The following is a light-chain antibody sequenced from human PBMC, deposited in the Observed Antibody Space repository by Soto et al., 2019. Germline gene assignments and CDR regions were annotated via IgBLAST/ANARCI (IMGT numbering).Light chain of an antibody. CDR3: HQYNYSPPYT. CDR2: GAS. CDR1: QSVGSD. Sequence: EIVMTQSPATLSVSPGERATLSCRASQSVGSDLAWYQQKPGQAPSLLIYGASTRATGIPARFSGSGSGTEFTLTISSLQSEDFAVYYCHQYNYSPPYTFGQGTRLEIK. J-gene: IGKJ5*01. V-gene: IGKV3-15*01.